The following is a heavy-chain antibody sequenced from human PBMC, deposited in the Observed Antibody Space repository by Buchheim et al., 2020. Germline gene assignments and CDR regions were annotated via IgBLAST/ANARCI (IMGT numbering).Heavy chain of an antibody. CDR3: AEAPGYYDSSGYYGADAFDI. D-gene: IGHD3-22*01. Sequence: QLQLQESGPGLVKPSETLSLTCTVSGGSISSSSYYWGWIRQPPGKGLEWIGSIYYSGSTYYNPSLKSRVTISVDTSKNKFSLKLSSVTAADTAVYYCAEAPGYYDSSGYYGADAFDIWGQGT. CDR1: GGSISSSSYY. V-gene: IGHV4-39*07. CDR2: IYYSGST. J-gene: IGHJ3*02.